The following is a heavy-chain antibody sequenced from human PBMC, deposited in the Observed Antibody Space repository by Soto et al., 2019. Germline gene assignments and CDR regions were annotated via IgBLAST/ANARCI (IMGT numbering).Heavy chain of an antibody. CDR2: ISGSGGST. D-gene: IGHD6-19*01. CDR3: AKEVSSGWYGSGFDY. V-gene: IGHV3-23*01. CDR1: GFTFSSYA. J-gene: IGHJ4*02. Sequence: EVQLLESGGGLVQHGGSLRLSCAASGFTFSSYAMSLVRQAPGKGLEWVSAISGSGGSTYYADSVKGRLTISRDNSKNPLYLHMKSMRAEDTAGYYCAKEVSSGWYGSGFDYWGQGTLVTVSA.